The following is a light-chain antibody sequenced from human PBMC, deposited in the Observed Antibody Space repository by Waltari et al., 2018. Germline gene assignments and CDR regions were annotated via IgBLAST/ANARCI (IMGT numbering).Light chain of an antibody. Sequence: DIVMTQSPLSLSVTPGEPASLSFSSSQSLLHSSGNTFLAWYLQKPGQSPQLLIYLVSNRASGVPDRFSGSGSGTDFTLKISRVEAEDVGVYFCMQARQTPWTFGQGTKVEIK. CDR1: QSLLHSSGNTF. CDR2: LVS. V-gene: IGKV2-28*01. CDR3: MQARQTPWT. J-gene: IGKJ1*01.